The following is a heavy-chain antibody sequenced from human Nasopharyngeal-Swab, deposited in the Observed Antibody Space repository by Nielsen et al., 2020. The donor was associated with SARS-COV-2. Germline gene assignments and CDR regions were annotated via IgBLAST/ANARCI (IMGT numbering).Heavy chain of an antibody. D-gene: IGHD6-19*01. CDR3: ASDLSGRDDN. CDR2: SNEDGSIT. V-gene: IGHV3-74*01. CDR1: GFTFRNYW. Sequence: GESLKISCAASGFTFRNYWMHWVRQAPGKGLEWVSRSNEDGSITSYADSVKGRFAISRDNAKNTLYLQMNRLRAEDTAVYFCASDLSGRDDNWGQGTLVTVAA. J-gene: IGHJ4*02.